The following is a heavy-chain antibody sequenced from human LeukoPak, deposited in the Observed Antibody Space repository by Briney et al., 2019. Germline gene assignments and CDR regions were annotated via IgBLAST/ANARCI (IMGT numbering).Heavy chain of an antibody. V-gene: IGHV3-30*02. D-gene: IGHD3-22*01. Sequence: SGGSLRLSCAASGFTFDDYAMHWVRQAPGKGLEWVAFIRYDGSNKYYADSVKGRFTISRDNSKNTLYLQMNSLRPEDSAVHYCAKDGRGSGYFPDYWGQGTLVTVSS. CDR1: GFTFDDYA. CDR3: AKDGRGSGYFPDY. CDR2: IRYDGSNK. J-gene: IGHJ4*02.